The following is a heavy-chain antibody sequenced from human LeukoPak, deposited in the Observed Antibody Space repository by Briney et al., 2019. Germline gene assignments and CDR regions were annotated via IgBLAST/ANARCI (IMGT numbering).Heavy chain of an antibody. J-gene: IGHJ4*02. CDR3: ARATYVSSSQSLGY. CDR1: GFILSSYA. CDR2: IKEDGSEK. D-gene: IGHD6-6*01. Sequence: PGGSLRLSCVASGFILSSYAMTWVRQTPGKGLEWVASIKEDGSEKRYVDSVKGRFSISRDNAKNSLYLQMSSLRAEDTAVYYCARATYVSSSQSLGYWGQGTLVTVSS. V-gene: IGHV3-7*03.